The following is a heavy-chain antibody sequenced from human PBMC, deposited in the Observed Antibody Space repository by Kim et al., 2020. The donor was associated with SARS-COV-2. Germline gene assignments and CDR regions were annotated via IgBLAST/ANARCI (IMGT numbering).Heavy chain of an antibody. V-gene: IGHV3-48*03. J-gene: IGHJ4*02. CDR2: ISSSGSTI. CDR1: GFTFSSYE. Sequence: GGSLRHSCAASGFTFSSYEMNWVRQAPGKGLEWVSYISSSGSTIYYADSVKGRFTISRDNAKNSLYLQMNSLRAEDTAVYYCARDLSLIVTLIDYWGQGTLGTVSS. D-gene: IGHD3-22*01. CDR3: ARDLSLIVTLIDY.